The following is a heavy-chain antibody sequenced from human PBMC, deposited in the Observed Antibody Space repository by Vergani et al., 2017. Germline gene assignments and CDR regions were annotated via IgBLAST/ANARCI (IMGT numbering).Heavy chain of an antibody. CDR3: AKVQVYSRHWLARRGFFDY. J-gene: IGHJ4*02. CDR1: GFRFSSYG. CDR2: IWYDGSNK. D-gene: IGHD6-19*01. Sequence: QVQLVESGGGVVQPGRSLSLSCAASGFRFSSYGMNWVRQAPGKGLEWVAVIWYDGSNKYYADSVKGRFTISRDNSKNTLYLQMNSLRAEDTAVYYCAKVQVYSRHWLARRGFFDYWGQGTLVTVSS. V-gene: IGHV3-33*06.